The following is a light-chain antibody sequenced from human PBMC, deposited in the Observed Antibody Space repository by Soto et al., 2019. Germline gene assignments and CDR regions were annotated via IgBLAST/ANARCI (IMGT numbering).Light chain of an antibody. V-gene: IGKV1-39*01. J-gene: IGKJ3*01. Sequence: DIQMTQSPSSLSASIGDRVTITCRASQSISNYLNWYQQKPGKAPKLLIYAASRLQSGVSSRFSGSESGTDFTLTIRSVQPEDFATYYCQQSYSTPGTFGPGTKVDIK. CDR3: QQSYSTPGT. CDR1: QSISNY. CDR2: AAS.